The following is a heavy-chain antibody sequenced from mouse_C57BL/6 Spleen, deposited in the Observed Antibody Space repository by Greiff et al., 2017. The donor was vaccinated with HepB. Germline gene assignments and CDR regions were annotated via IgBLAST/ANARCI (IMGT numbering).Heavy chain of an antibody. CDR3: ARGDYYGSSSSFGYFDV. V-gene: IGHV5-12*01. D-gene: IGHD1-1*01. J-gene: IGHJ1*03. CDR1: GFTFSDYY. CDR2: ISNGGGST. Sequence: DVMLVESGGGLVQPGGSLKLSCAASGFTFSDYYMYWVRQTPEKRLEWVAYISNGGGSTYYPDTVKGRFTISRDNAKNTLYLQMSRLKSEDTAMYYCARGDYYGSSSSFGYFDVWGTGTTVTVSS.